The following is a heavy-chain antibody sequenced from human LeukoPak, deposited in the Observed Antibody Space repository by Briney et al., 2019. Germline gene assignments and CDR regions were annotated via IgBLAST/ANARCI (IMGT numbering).Heavy chain of an antibody. CDR1: GFTFSDYS. Sequence: GGSLRLSCAASGFTFSDYSMSWIRQAPGKGLEWVSYISSSGSSIHYVDSVKGRFTISRDNVKNSLYLQMNSLIIEDTAVYYCARNSDYYDYSPQSVWGQGTLVTVS. V-gene: IGHV3-11*04. CDR3: ARNSDYYDYSPQSV. CDR2: ISSSGSSI. D-gene: IGHD3-22*01. J-gene: IGHJ4*02.